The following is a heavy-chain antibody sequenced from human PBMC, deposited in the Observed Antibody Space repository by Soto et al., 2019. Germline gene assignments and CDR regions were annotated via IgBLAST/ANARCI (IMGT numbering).Heavy chain of an antibody. CDR3: ARDRLSRDDSYAFDI. V-gene: IGHV1-2*04. CDR2: INPNSGGT. CDR1: GYTFTGYY. D-gene: IGHD2-2*01. Sequence: ASVKVSCKASGYTFTGYYMHWVRQAPGQGLEWMGWINPNSGGTNYAQKFQGWVTMTRDTSISTAYMELSRLRSDDTAVYYCARDRLSRDDSYAFDIWGQGTMVTVSS. J-gene: IGHJ3*02.